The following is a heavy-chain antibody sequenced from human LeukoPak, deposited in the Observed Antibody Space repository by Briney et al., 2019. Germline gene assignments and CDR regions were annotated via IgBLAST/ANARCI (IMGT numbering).Heavy chain of an antibody. CDR2: ISSSGSTI. CDR3: ARGILELPWFDP. CDR1: GFTFSSYA. V-gene: IGHV3-11*04. D-gene: IGHD1-7*01. J-gene: IGHJ5*02. Sequence: TGGSLRLSCAASGFTFSSYAMSWIRQAPGKGLEWVSYISSSGSTIYYADSVKGRFTISRDNAKNSLYLQMNSLRAEDTAVYYCARGILELPWFDPWGQGTLVTVSS.